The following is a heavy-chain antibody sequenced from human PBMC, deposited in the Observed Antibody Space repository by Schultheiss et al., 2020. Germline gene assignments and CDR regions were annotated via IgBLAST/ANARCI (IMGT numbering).Heavy chain of an antibody. CDR3: ARGGYLSWFDP. V-gene: IGHV4-59*01. J-gene: IGHJ5*02. Sequence: SETLSLTCTVSGGSISSYYWSWIRQPPGKGLEWIGYIYYSGSTNYNPSLKSRVTISVDTSKNQFSLKLSSVTAPDTAVYYCARGGYLSWFDPWGKGTLVTVSA. CDR1: GGSISSYY. CDR2: IYYSGST. D-gene: IGHD3-16*02.